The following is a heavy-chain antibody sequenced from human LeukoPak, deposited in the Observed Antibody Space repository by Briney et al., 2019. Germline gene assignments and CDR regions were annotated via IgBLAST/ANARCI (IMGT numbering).Heavy chain of an antibody. CDR3: ARHGMATRDDLVVRPGYFDY. D-gene: IGHD5-24*01. J-gene: IGHJ4*02. Sequence: PSETLSLTCTVSGGSISSSSYYWGWIRQPPGKGLEWIGSIYYSGSTYYNPSLKSRVTISVDTSKNQFSLKLSSVTAADTAVYYCARHGMATRDDLVVRPGYFDYWGQGTLVTVSS. CDR1: GGSISSSSYY. CDR2: IYYSGST. V-gene: IGHV4-39*01.